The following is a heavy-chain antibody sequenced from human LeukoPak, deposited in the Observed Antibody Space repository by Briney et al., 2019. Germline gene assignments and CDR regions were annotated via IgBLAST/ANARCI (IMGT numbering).Heavy chain of an antibody. CDR3: AEDRTVGASYWYFDL. CDR2: ISSSGSGGNT. Sequence: GGSLRLSCAASGFTFSRYWMSWVRQAPGKGLEWVSGISSSGSGGNTYYADSVKGRFTISRDSSKNTLFLHMNTLRAEDTAIYYCAEDRTVGASYWYFDLWGRGTLVTVSS. V-gene: IGHV3-23*01. D-gene: IGHD1-26*01. J-gene: IGHJ2*01. CDR1: GFTFSRYW.